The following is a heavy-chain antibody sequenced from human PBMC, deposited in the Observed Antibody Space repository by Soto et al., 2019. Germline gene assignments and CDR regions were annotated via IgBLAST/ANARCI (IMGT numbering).Heavy chain of an antibody. J-gene: IGHJ6*03. Sequence: EVQLVESGGGLVKPGGALRVSCAASGFPFSAAWMSWVRPVPGKGLEWVGRIKSRSDGGASDYAPPVRGRFTISRDDAGTTLYLQMIILRSEDTAVYYCTTMTSSGSGMSWVNYYFYMDVWGKGTTVTVSS. CDR1: GFPFSAAW. CDR3: TTMTSSGSGMSWVNYYFYMDV. V-gene: IGHV3-15*01. CDR2: IKSRSDGGAS. D-gene: IGHD3-22*01.